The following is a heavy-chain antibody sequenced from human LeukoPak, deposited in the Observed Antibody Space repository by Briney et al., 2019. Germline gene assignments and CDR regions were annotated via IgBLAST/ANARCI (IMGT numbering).Heavy chain of an antibody. CDR1: GYTFTSYY. Sequence: ASVKVSCKTSGYTFTSYYIHWVRQAPGQGLEWMGWMNPNSGNTGYAQKFQGRVTMTRNTSISTAYMELSSLRSEDTAVYYCARGYKPGYSSGWSIFDYWGQGTLVTVSS. CDR3: ARGYKPGYSSGWSIFDY. CDR2: MNPNSGNT. J-gene: IGHJ4*02. D-gene: IGHD6-19*01. V-gene: IGHV1-8*01.